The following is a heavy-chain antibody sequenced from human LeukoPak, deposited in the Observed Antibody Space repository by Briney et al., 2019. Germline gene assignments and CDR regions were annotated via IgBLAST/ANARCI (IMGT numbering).Heavy chain of an antibody. CDR1: GGSIRGYY. D-gene: IGHD2-15*01. J-gene: IGHJ5*02. CDR3: ARNRGVCTGGSCYSYWFDP. Sequence: SETLSLTCNVSGGSIRGYYWSWIRQPPGKGLEWIGYIYSSGSTNYNPSLKSRVTISVDTSKNQFSLKVRSVTAEDTAVYYCARNRGVCTGGSCYSYWFDPWGQGTLVTVSS. CDR2: IYSSGST. V-gene: IGHV4-59*01.